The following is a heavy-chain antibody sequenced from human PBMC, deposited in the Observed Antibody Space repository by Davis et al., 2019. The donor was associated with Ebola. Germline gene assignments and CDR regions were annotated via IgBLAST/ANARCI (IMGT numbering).Heavy chain of an antibody. Sequence: GGSLRLSCAASGFTFSDYYMSWIRQAPGKGLEWVSYISSSGSTIYYADSVKGRFTISRDNAKNSLYLQMNSLRAEDTAVYYCARGPGGIIWFGELLYRRESEYFQHWGQGTLVTVSS. CDR1: GFTFSDYY. V-gene: IGHV3-11*01. D-gene: IGHD3-10*01. CDR2: ISSSGSTI. J-gene: IGHJ1*01. CDR3: ARGPGGIIWFGELLYRRESEYFQH.